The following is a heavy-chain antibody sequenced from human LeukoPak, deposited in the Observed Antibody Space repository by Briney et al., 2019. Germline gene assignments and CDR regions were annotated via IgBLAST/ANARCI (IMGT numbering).Heavy chain of an antibody. CDR3: ARDFFHGHCGGLSCFLLDY. J-gene: IGHJ4*02. V-gene: IGHV1-18*01. CDR2: ISAYNGNT. CDR1: GCTFNSYG. D-gene: IGHD2-15*01. Sequence: GASVKVSCKASGCTFNSYGISWVRQAPGQGLEWMGWISAYNGNTNYAQKLQGRVTMTTDTSTSTAYMELRSLRSDDTAVYYCARDFFHGHCGGLSCFLLDYWGQGSLVTVSS.